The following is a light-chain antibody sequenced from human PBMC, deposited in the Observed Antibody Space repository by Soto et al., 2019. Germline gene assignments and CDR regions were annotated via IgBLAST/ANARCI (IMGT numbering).Light chain of an antibody. Sequence: QSVLTQPPSASGTPGQRVPISCSGSRSNIGNNTVDWYQQLPGAAPQLLIYYNNQRPSGVPDRFSGSKSGTSASLAISGLQSEDEADYYCATWDDSLNGLVFGGGTKLTVL. J-gene: IGLJ2*01. CDR2: YNN. CDR1: RSNIGNNT. V-gene: IGLV1-44*01. CDR3: ATWDDSLNGLV.